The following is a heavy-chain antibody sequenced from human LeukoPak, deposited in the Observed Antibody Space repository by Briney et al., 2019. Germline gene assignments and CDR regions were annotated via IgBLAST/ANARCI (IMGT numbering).Heavy chain of an antibody. CDR3: ARYDSSNDAFDI. D-gene: IGHD3-22*01. Sequence: SETLSLNCTVSGGSISSYYWSWIRQPPGKGLEWIGYIYYSGSTNYNPSLKSRVTISVDTSKNQFSLKLSSVTAADTAVYYCARYDSSNDAFDIWGQGTMVTVSS. CDR1: GGSISSYY. J-gene: IGHJ3*02. CDR2: IYYSGST. V-gene: IGHV4-59*01.